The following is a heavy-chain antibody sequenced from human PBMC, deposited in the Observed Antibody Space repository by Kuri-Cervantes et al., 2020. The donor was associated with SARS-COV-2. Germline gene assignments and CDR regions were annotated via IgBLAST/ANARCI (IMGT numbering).Heavy chain of an antibody. CDR2: IDSSSYYI. CDR3: AREEGGELGEAFDY. CDR1: VFTFSGYS. D-gene: IGHD7-27*01. Sequence: GESLKISCAASVFTFSGYSMNWIRQAPGKGLEWVASIDSSSYYIYHADSVKGRLTISRDNAKTSLYLQMNSLKPEDTAVYYCAREEGGELGEAFDYWGQGALVTVSS. V-gene: IGHV3-21*01. J-gene: IGHJ4*02.